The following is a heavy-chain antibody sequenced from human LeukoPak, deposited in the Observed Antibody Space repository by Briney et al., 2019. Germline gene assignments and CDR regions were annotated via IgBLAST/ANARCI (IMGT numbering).Heavy chain of an antibody. CDR3: TTEFYSSSWNYYYYYMDV. D-gene: IGHD6-13*01. V-gene: IGHV3-15*01. CDR1: GFSFTTYW. J-gene: IGHJ6*03. CDR2: IKSKTDGGTT. Sequence: GGSLRLSCAASGFSFTTYWMSWVRQAPGKGLEWVGRIKSKTDGGTTDYAAPVKGRFTISRDDSKNTLYLQMNSLKTEDTAVYYCTTEFYSSSWNYYYYYMDVWGKGTTVTVSS.